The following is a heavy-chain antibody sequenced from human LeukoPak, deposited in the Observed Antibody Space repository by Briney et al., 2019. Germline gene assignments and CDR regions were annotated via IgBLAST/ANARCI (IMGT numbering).Heavy chain of an antibody. V-gene: IGHV4-38-2*02. Sequence: PSETLSLTCTVSGYPISSGYYWGWIRQPPGKGLEWIGGIYHRGSTYYNPTLKSRVTISADTSKNQFSLKLNSVTAADTAVYYCARYRNCGSDCYDAFDIWGQGTLVTVSS. D-gene: IGHD2-21*02. J-gene: IGHJ3*02. CDR3: ARYRNCGSDCYDAFDI. CDR2: IYHRGST. CDR1: GYPISSGYY.